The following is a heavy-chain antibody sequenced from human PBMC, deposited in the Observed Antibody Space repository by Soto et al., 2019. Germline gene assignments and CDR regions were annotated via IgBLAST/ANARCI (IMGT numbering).Heavy chain of an antibody. Sequence: QVQLVQSGAEVKKPGASVKVSCKASGYTFTSYGISWVRQAPGQGLEWMGWISAYNGNTNYAQKLQGRVTMTTDTSTSKAYMELRSRRSDDTAVYYSTSDPFRAGRSVGYYYYYGIDVWGQWTTVTVSS. CDR3: TSDPFRAGRSVGYYYYYGIDV. V-gene: IGHV1-18*01. J-gene: IGHJ6*02. CDR2: ISAYNGNT. CDR1: GYTFTSYG.